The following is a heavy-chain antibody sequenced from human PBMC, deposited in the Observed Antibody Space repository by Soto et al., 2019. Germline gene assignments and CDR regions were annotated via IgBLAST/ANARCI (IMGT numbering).Heavy chain of an antibody. CDR3: TTDSLFTGQLVRMDN. CDR2: IKSKIDGGTT. J-gene: IGHJ4*01. CDR1: GFTFRSYT. D-gene: IGHD3-9*01. Sequence: GGSLRLSCAASGFTFRSYTMRWVRQAPGKGLEWVGRIKSKIDGGTTDFAAPVKGRFAISRDDSRDMVYMEMHSLKTDDTAVYYCTTDSLFTGQLVRMDNWGHGTLVTVSS. V-gene: IGHV3-15*01.